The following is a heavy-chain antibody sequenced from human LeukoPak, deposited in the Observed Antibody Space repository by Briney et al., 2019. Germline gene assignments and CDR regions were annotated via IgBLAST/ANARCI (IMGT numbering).Heavy chain of an antibody. Sequence: SETLSLTCTVSGGSISISSYYWGWIRQPPGKGLEWIGSIYHSGSTYYNPSLKSRVTISVDTSKNQFSLKLSSVTAADTAVYYCARVVYCSGGSCGAFDIWGQGTMVTVSS. CDR2: IYHSGST. V-gene: IGHV4-39*07. J-gene: IGHJ3*02. CDR3: ARVVYCSGGSCGAFDI. D-gene: IGHD2-15*01. CDR1: GGSISISSYY.